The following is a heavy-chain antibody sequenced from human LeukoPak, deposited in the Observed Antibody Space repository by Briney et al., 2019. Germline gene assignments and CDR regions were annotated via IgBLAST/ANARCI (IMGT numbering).Heavy chain of an antibody. Sequence: SVKVSCKASGGTFSSYAISWVRQAPGQGVEWMGRIIPIFGTANYAQKFQGRVTITADKSTSTAYMELSSLRSEDTAVYYCARDSDIVVVVAAPGDNWFDPWGQGTLVTVSS. D-gene: IGHD2-15*01. CDR1: GGTFSSYA. CDR2: IIPIFGTA. J-gene: IGHJ5*02. V-gene: IGHV1-69*06. CDR3: ARDSDIVVVVAAPGDNWFDP.